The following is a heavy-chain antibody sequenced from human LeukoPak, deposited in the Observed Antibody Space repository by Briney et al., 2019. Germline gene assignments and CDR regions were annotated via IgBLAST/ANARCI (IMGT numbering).Heavy chain of an antibody. CDR2: IYYSGST. CDR1: GGSISSYY. D-gene: IGHD6-19*01. CDR3: ARVSSGWYYFDY. J-gene: IGHJ4*02. Sequence: SETLSLTCTVSGGSISSYYWSWIRQPPGKGLEWIGYIYYSGSTNYNPSLRSRVTISVDTSKNQFSPKLSSVTAADTAVYYCARVSSGWYYFDYWGQGTLVTVSS. V-gene: IGHV4-59*01.